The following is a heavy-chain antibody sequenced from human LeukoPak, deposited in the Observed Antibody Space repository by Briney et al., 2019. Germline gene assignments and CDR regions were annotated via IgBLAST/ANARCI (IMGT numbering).Heavy chain of an antibody. Sequence: PGGSLRLSCAASGFTFSSYGMHWVRQAPGKGLEWVAVISYDGSNKYYADSVKGRFTISRDNSKNTIYLQMNSLRDEDTAVYYCATLRCSGGSCNSNQDFWGQGSLVTVSS. CDR3: ATLRCSGGSCNSNQDF. CDR2: ISYDGSNK. V-gene: IGHV3-30*03. D-gene: IGHD2-15*01. J-gene: IGHJ4*02. CDR1: GFTFSSYG.